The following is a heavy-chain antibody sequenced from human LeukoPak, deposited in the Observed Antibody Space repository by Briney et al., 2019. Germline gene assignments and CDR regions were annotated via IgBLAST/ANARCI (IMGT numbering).Heavy chain of an antibody. J-gene: IGHJ6*02. V-gene: IGHV7-4-1*02. Sequence: ASVKVSCKASGYTFTSYAMNWVRQAPGQGLEWMGWINTNTGNPTYAQGFTGRFVFSLDTSVSTAYLQISSLKAEDTAVYYCASNPSGWYYYYGMDVWGQGTTVTVSS. CDR1: GYTFTSYA. CDR2: INTNTGNP. CDR3: ASNPSGWYYYYGMDV. D-gene: IGHD6-19*01.